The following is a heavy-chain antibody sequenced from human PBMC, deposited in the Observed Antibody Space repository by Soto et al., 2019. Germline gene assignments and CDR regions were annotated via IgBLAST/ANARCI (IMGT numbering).Heavy chain of an antibody. CDR2: ILYSGSP. V-gene: IGHV4-39*01. CDR3: ATFSRSMVRGVSFDY. Sequence: SETLSLTCTVSGGSISSSSYYWGWIRQPPGKGLEWIGSILYSGSPYYNPSLKSRVTISVDTSKHQFALKLGSVTAAETDVYYCATFSRSMVRGVSFDYWGQGTLVTVSS. CDR1: GGSISSSSYY. J-gene: IGHJ4*02. D-gene: IGHD3-10*01.